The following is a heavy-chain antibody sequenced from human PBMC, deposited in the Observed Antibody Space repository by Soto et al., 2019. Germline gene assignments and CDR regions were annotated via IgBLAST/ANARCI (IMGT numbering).Heavy chain of an antibody. CDR1: GGTIRSSNYY. V-gene: IGHV4-39*02. CDR3: SRRAPEGFDP. J-gene: IGHJ5*02. CDR2: IDYSGST. Sequence: SETLSLTCTVSGGTIRSSNYYWAWIRQPPGKGLEWIGSIDYSGSTYYNPSLKSRVTISVDTSKDHFSLKLGSVTAADTALYYCSRRAPEGFDPWGQGTLVTVSS.